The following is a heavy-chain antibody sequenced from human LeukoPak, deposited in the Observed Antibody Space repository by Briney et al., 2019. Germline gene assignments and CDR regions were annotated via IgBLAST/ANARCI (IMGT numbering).Heavy chain of an antibody. D-gene: IGHD1-26*01. CDR2: IYSGGST. Sequence: SGGSLRLSCAASGFTVSGNYMNWVRQAPGKGLEWVSVIYSGGSTYYTDSVKGRFTISRDNSKNTLYLQMNNLGAEDTAVYYCARGPQGKSGSPPYYFDYWGQGTLVTVSS. J-gene: IGHJ4*02. V-gene: IGHV3-66*01. CDR3: ARGPQGKSGSPPYYFDY. CDR1: GFTVSGNY.